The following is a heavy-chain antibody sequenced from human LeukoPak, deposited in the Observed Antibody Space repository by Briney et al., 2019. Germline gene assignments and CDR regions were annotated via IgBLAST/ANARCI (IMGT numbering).Heavy chain of an antibody. CDR3: AREYCGGDCYLDY. CDR2: IIPIFGTA. J-gene: IGHJ4*02. D-gene: IGHD2-21*02. V-gene: IGHV1-69*13. CDR1: GGTFSSYA. Sequence: GASVKVSCKASGGTFSSYAISWVRQAPGQGLEWMGGIIPIFGTANYAQKFQGRVTITADESTSTAYMELRSLRSDDTAVYYCAREYCGGDCYLDYWGQGTLVTVSS.